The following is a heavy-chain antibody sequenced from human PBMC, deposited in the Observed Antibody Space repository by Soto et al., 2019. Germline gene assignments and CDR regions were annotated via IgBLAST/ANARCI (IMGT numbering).Heavy chain of an antibody. Sequence: ASVKVSCKASGYTFTSYGISWVRQAPGQGLEWMGGFNPEDGKTIYAQKFQGRVTMTEDTSTDTAYMELSSLRSEDTAVYYCATDVYDILTGYYMFRYWGQGTLVTVSS. V-gene: IGHV1-18*01. J-gene: IGHJ4*02. D-gene: IGHD3-9*01. CDR1: GYTFTSYG. CDR3: ATDVYDILTGYYMFRY. CDR2: FNPEDGKT.